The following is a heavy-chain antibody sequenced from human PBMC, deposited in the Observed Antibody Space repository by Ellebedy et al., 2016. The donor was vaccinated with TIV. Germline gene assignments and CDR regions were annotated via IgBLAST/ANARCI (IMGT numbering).Heavy chain of an antibody. V-gene: IGHV3-74*01. Sequence: GGSLRLXXAASGFSISAYWMHWVRQAPGKGLVWVSCIKNDGSTVSYADSVKGRFTVSRDNAKNTLYLQMNSLRVEDTAVYHCARSDWFDPWGQGTLVTVSS. CDR1: GFSISAYW. CDR3: ARSDWFDP. J-gene: IGHJ5*02. CDR2: IKNDGSTV.